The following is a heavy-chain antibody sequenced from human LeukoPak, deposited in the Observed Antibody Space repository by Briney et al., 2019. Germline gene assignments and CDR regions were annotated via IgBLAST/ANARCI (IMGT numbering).Heavy chain of an antibody. Sequence: GGSLRLSCAASGFTFSSYAMSWVRQAPGKGLEWVANIKQDGSEKYYVDSVKGRFTISRDNAKNSLYLQMNSLRAEDTAVYYCASRRTEYDAFDIWGQGTMVTVSS. V-gene: IGHV3-7*01. CDR2: IKQDGSEK. D-gene: IGHD1-1*01. CDR1: GFTFSSYA. J-gene: IGHJ3*02. CDR3: ASRRTEYDAFDI.